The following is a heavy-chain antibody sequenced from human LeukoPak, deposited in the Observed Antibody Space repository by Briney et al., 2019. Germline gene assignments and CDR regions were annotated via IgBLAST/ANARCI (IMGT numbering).Heavy chain of an antibody. V-gene: IGHV4-34*01. Sequence: SETLSLTCAVYGGSFSGYYWSWIRQPPGKGLEWIGEINHSGSTNYNPSLKSRVTISVDTSKNQFSLKLSSVTAADTAVYYCARRRWGNFDYWGQGTPVTVSS. D-gene: IGHD7-27*01. CDR3: ARRRWGNFDY. J-gene: IGHJ4*02. CDR1: GGSFSGYY. CDR2: INHSGST.